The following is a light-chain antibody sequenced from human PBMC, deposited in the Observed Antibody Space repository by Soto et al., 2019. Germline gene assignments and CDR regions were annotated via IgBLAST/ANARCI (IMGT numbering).Light chain of an antibody. J-gene: IGKJ1*01. CDR3: QQYGGSPRT. CDR2: DAS. V-gene: IGKV3-20*01. Sequence: EIVLTQSPGTLSLSPGERATLSCRASQSISNNYLAWYQQTPGQAPRLLIYDASNRAAGIPDRFSGSGSGTDFTLTISRLEPEDFGVYNCQQYGGSPRTFGQGTKVDIK. CDR1: QSISNNY.